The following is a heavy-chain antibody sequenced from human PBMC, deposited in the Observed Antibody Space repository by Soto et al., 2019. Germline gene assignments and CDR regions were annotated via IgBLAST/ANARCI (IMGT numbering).Heavy chain of an antibody. CDR1: GFTLFSYG. CDR2: ISAGGSNT. Sequence: AGGALRLSCAASGFTLFSYGLSWVRQAPGEGLEWVSAISAGGSNTFYADSVKGRFTISRDDSKNTLFLQMSSLRAEDTAVYYCVKIIGTWHWGPGTPITVSS. J-gene: IGHJ1*01. V-gene: IGHV3-23*01. CDR3: VKIIGTWH. D-gene: IGHD1-26*01.